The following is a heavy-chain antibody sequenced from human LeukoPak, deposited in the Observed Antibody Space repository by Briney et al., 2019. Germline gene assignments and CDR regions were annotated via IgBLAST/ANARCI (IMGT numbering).Heavy chain of an antibody. J-gene: IGHJ4*02. D-gene: IGHD3-22*01. CDR3: AKRGVVIRVILVGFHKEAYYFDS. CDR1: GITLSNYG. Sequence: GGSLRLSCAVSGITLSNYGMSWVRQAPGKGLEWVAGICDSGGRTNYADSVKGRFTISRDNPKNTIYLQMTSLRAEDTAVYFCAKRGVVIRVILVGFHKEAYYFDSWGQGALVTVSS. CDR2: ICDSGGRT. V-gene: IGHV3-23*01.